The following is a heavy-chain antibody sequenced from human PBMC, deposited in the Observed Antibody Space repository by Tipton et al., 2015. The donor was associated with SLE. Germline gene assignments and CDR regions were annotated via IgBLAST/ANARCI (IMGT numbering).Heavy chain of an antibody. D-gene: IGHD3-22*01. CDR3: VKDGYYYDSGGYSPLDY. Sequence: SLRLSCSAAGFTLSRYAMNWVRQAPGKGLDYVSAITTNGYSTYYADSVRGRFTISRDNSKNTLYLQMSSLRAEDTAVYYCVKDGYYYDSGGYSPLDYWGQSTLVTCSS. V-gene: IGHV3-64D*08. CDR1: GFTLSRYA. CDR2: ITTNGYST. J-gene: IGHJ4*02.